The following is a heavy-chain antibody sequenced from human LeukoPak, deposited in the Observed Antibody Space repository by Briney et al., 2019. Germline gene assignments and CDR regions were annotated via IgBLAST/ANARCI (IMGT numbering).Heavy chain of an antibody. CDR3: ARGSMVRGVILLDV. V-gene: IGHV1-69*06. CDR2: IIPIFGTA. Sequence: ASVKVSCKASGGTFSSYAINWVRQAPGQGLEWMGGIIPIFGTANYAQKFQGRVTITADKSTSTAYMELSSLRSEDTAVYYCARGSMVRGVILLDVWGKGTTVTVSS. D-gene: IGHD3-10*01. CDR1: GGTFSSYA. J-gene: IGHJ6*04.